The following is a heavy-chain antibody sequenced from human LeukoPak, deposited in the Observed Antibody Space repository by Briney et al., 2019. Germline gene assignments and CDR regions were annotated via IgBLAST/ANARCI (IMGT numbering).Heavy chain of an antibody. CDR3: ATASRGGDSIY. CDR2: IKTDGSEK. V-gene: IGHV3-7*05. J-gene: IGHJ4*01. CDR1: GFTFSSSW. Sequence: GGSLRLSCAASGFTFSSSWMSWVRQAPGKGLEWLANIKTDGSEKFYVDPVKGRFTISRDNAKNSLYLQMNSLRAEDTALYYCATASRGGDSIYWGQGTLVTVSS. D-gene: IGHD2-21*02.